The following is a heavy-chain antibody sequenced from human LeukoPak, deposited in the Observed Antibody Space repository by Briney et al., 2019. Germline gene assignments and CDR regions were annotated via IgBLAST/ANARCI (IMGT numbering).Heavy chain of an antibody. Sequence: GGSLRLSCAASTFTFSSYSMNWVRQAPGKGLEWVAFVRFDGIEKYYSESVKGRFTISKDTSRNTLFLQMNSLRLEDTAIYYCAKDLMRDRWFGESWGQGTLVTVSS. J-gene: IGHJ5*02. D-gene: IGHD3-10*01. CDR3: AKDLMRDRWFGES. V-gene: IGHV3-30*02. CDR2: VRFDGIEK. CDR1: TFTFSSYS.